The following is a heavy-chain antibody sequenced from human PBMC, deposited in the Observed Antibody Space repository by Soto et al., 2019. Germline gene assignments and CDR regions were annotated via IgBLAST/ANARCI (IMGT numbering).Heavy chain of an antibody. Sequence: LGESLKISCRGSGYSFTSYWIGWVRQMPWKGLEWMGIIYPGDSDTRYSPSFQGQVTISADKSISTAYLQWSSLKASDTAMYYCARQGNSSGWYYGMDVWGQGTTVTVSS. CDR2: IYPGDSDT. V-gene: IGHV5-51*01. J-gene: IGHJ6*01. D-gene: IGHD6-19*01. CDR3: ARQGNSSGWYYGMDV. CDR1: GYSFTSYW.